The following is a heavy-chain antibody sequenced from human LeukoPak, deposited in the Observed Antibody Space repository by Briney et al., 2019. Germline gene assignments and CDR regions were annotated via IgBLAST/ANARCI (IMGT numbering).Heavy chain of an antibody. CDR2: IYYSGST. CDR3: ASRYCSSTSCPFDY. J-gene: IGHJ4*02. CDR1: GGSISSSSYY. V-gene: IGHV4-39*01. Sequence: SETLSLTCTVSGGSISSSSYYWGWIRQPPGKGLEWIGSIYYSGSTYYNPSLKSRVTISVDTSKTQFSLNLSSVTAADTAVYYCASRYCSSTSCPFDYWGQGTLVTVSS. D-gene: IGHD2-2*01.